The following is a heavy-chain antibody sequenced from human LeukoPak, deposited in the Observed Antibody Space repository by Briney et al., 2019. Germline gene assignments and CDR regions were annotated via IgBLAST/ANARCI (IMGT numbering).Heavy chain of an antibody. CDR3: AKVELSASGGELDP. Sequence: GGSLRLSCAASGFTFSSHWMHWVRKAPGKGLVWVSRINTDGSSTNYADSVKGRFTISRDNSKNTLYLEMKSLRADDTAVYYCAKVELSASGGELDPWGQGTLVIVSS. D-gene: IGHD3-16*02. CDR2: INTDGSST. V-gene: IGHV3-74*01. CDR1: GFTFSSHW. J-gene: IGHJ5*02.